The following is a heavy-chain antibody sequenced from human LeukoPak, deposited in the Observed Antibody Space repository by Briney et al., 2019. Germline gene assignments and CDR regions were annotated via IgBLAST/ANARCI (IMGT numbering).Heavy chain of an antibody. V-gene: IGHV4-34*01. CDR1: GGSFSGYH. J-gene: IGHJ5*02. CDR2: INHSGST. CDR3: ARSSNWAYNWFDP. Sequence: SETLSLTCGVHGGSFSGYHWSWIRQPPGKGLEWIGEINHSGSTNYNSSLKSRVTISVDTSKNQFSLKLSSVTAADTAVYYCARSSNWAYNWFDPGGQGTLVTVSS. D-gene: IGHD7-27*01.